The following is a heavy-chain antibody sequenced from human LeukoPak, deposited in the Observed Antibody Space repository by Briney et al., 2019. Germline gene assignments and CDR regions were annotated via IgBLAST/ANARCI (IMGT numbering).Heavy chain of an antibody. Sequence: AASAKVSCKASGYTFTGYYMHWVRQAPGQGLEWMGIINPSGGSTSYAQKFQGRVTMTRDTSTSTVYMELSSLRSEDTAVYYCARENGKARTPMYNWFDPWGQGTLVTVSS. D-gene: IGHD1-14*01. CDR3: ARENGKARTPMYNWFDP. CDR1: GYTFTGYY. J-gene: IGHJ5*02. CDR2: INPSGGST. V-gene: IGHV1-46*01.